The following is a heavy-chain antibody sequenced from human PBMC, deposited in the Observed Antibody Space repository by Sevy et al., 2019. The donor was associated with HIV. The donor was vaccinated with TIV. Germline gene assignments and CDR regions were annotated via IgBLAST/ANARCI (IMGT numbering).Heavy chain of an antibody. J-gene: IGHJ3*01. CDR1: GFPFSSYA. V-gene: IGHV3-23*01. D-gene: IGHD2-15*01. CDR3: AKDVVAVVGDAFDV. CDR2: TGGRGGAT. Sequence: GGSLRLSCAASGFPFSSYAMNWVRQGPGKGLEWDSATGGRGGATYYADSVKGRFTISRDNSKNTLYLQMDSLRAEDTAVYYCAKDVVAVVGDAFDVWGQGTMVTVSS.